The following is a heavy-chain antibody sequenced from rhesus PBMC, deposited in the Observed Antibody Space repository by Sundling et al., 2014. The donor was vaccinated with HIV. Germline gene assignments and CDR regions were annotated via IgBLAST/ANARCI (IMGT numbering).Heavy chain of an antibody. V-gene: IGHV2-152*01. CDR1: GFSFTTAGTG. Sequence: QVTLKESGPALVKPTQTLTLTCTFSGFSFTTAGTGVGWIRQAPGKTLEWLAHIYWDDDKRYSTSLKSRLTISKDTSKNQVVLTMTNMDPVDTATYYCARLRMELGIDYWGQGVLVTVSS. CDR2: IYWDDDK. D-gene: IGHD1-1*01. CDR3: ARLRMELGIDY. J-gene: IGHJ4*01.